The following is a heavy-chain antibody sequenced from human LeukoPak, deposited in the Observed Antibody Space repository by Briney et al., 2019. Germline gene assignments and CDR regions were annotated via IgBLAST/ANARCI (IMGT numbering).Heavy chain of an antibody. CDR2: IYYSGST. CDR1: GGSISSSSYY. Sequence: SETLSLTCTVSGGSISSSSYYWGWIRQPPGKGLEWIGSIYYSGSTYYNPFLKSRVTISVDTSKNQFSLKLSSVTAADTAVYYCARDYYDSSGYPVYIDYWGQGTLVTVSS. CDR3: ARDYYDSSGYPVYIDY. D-gene: IGHD3-22*01. V-gene: IGHV4-39*01. J-gene: IGHJ4*02.